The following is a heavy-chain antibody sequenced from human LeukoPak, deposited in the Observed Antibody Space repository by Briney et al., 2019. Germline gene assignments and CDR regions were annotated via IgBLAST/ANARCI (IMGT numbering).Heavy chain of an antibody. D-gene: IGHD3-22*01. CDR1: GGXFSGYY. CDR3: ARKVVVTPYWYFDL. Sequence: PSETLSLTCAVYGGXFSGYYCSWIRQPPGKGLEWIGYIYYSGSTYYNPSLKSRVTISVDTSKNQFSLKLSSVTAADTAVYYCARKVVVTPYWYFDLWGRGTLVTVSS. CDR2: IYYSGST. V-gene: IGHV4-34*09. J-gene: IGHJ2*01.